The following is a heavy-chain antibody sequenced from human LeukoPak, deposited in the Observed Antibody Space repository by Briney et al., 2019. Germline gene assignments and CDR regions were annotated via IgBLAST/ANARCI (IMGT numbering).Heavy chain of an antibody. CDR3: ARGLSKESMGYCSSTSCFGFDP. V-gene: IGHV4-34*01. J-gene: IGHJ5*02. CDR2: INHSVST. D-gene: IGHD2-2*01. Sequence: SETLSLTCAIYGGSFSGYYWSWIRQPPGKGLEWIGEINHSVSTNYNPSLKSRVTISVDTSKNQFSLKLSSVTAADTAVYYCARGLSKESMGYCSSTSCFGFDPWGQGTLVTVSS. CDR1: GGSFSGYY.